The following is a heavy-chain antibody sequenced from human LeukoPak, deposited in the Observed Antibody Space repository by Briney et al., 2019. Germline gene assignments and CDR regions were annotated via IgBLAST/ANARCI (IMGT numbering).Heavy chain of an antibody. CDR2: IYHSGST. D-gene: IGHD1-20*01. J-gene: IGHJ5*02. CDR3: ARVNWNDYWFDP. Sequence: SETLSLTCAVSGGSISSGGYSWSWIRQPPGKGLEWIGYIYHSGSTYYSPSLKSRVTISVDWSKNQFSLKLSSVTAADTAVYYCARVNWNDYWFDPWGQGTLVTVSS. V-gene: IGHV4-30-2*01. CDR1: GGSISSGGYS.